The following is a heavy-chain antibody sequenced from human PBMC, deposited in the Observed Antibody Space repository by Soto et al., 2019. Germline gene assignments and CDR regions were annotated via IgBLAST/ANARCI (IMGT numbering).Heavy chain of an antibody. CDR3: ARDDSDSSGYYEAHDFDY. D-gene: IGHD3-22*01. CDR2: IIPIFGTA. V-gene: IGHV1-69*13. Sequence: ASVKVSFKASGRTFSSYAISWVRQAPGQGLEWMGGIIPIFGTANYAQKFQGRVTITADESTSTAYMELSSLRSEDTAVYYCARDDSDSSGYYEAHDFDYWGQGTLVTVSS. J-gene: IGHJ4*02. CDR1: GRTFSSYA.